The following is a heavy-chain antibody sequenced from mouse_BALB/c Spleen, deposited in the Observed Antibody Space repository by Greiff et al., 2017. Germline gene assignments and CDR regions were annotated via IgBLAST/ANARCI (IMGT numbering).Heavy chain of an antibody. D-gene: IGHD2-4*01. CDR2: IDPANGNT. CDR3: ANYDYDPFDY. V-gene: IGHV14-3*02. CDR1: GFNIKDTY. Sequence: EVQLQQSGAELVKPGASVKLSCTASGFNIKDTYMHWVKQRPEQGLEWIGRIDPANGNTKYDPKFQGKATITADTSSNTAYLQLSSLTSEDTAVYYCANYDYDPFDYWGQGTTLTVSS. J-gene: IGHJ2*01.